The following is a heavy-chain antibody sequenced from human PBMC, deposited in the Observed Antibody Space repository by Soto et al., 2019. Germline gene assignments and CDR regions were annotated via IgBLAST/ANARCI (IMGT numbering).Heavy chain of an antibody. V-gene: IGHV3-21*01. Sequence: PGGSLRLSCAASGFTFTRYSMNWVRQAPGKGLEWVSSISSTTNYIYYADSMKGRFTVSRDNAKNSVYLEMNSLSAEDAAVYYCAIESEDLTSNFDSWGQGTLVT. J-gene: IGHJ4*02. CDR3: AIESEDLTSNFDS. CDR2: ISSTTNYI. CDR1: GFTFTRYS. D-gene: IGHD2-21*01.